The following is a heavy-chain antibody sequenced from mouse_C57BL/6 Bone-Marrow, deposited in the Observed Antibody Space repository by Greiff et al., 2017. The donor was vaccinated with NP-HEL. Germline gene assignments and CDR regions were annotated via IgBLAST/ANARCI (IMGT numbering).Heavy chain of an antibody. CDR3: TRDRGIYYYGSGYFDV. CDR1: GFTFSSYA. Sequence: DVHLVESGEGLVKPGGSLKLSCAASGFTFSSYAMSWVRQTPEKRLEWVAYISSGGDYIYYADTVKGRFTISRDNARNTLYLQMSSLKSEDTAMYYCTRDRGIYYYGSGYFDVWGTGTTVTVSS. J-gene: IGHJ1*03. CDR2: ISSGGDYI. V-gene: IGHV5-9-1*02. D-gene: IGHD1-1*01.